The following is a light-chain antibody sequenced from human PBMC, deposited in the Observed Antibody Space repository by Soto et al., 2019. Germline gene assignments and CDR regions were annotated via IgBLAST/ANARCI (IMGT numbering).Light chain of an antibody. CDR3: HQFGDSPQT. Sequence: PGDRATLSCRASQSLSVSYIAWYQQKPGQAPRLLIYSTSTRAAGIPDRFTGCGSGTHFTLAISRLEPEDFAVYYCHQFGDSPQTFGQGTTVEV. V-gene: IGKV3-20*01. J-gene: IGKJ1*01. CDR1: QSLSVSY. CDR2: STS.